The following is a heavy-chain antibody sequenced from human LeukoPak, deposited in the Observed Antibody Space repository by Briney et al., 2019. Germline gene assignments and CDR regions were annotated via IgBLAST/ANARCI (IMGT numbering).Heavy chain of an antibody. CDR1: SGSISSYY. V-gene: IGHV4-59*08. CDR3: ARHEKLGQFDY. CDR2: VYYSGST. J-gene: IGHJ4*02. D-gene: IGHD3-10*01. Sequence: ASETLSLTCTASSGSISSYYWSWIRQPPGKGLEWIGYVYYSGSTNYNPSLKSRVTISVDTSKNQFSLKLSSVTAADTAVYYCARHEKLGQFDYWGQGILVTVSS.